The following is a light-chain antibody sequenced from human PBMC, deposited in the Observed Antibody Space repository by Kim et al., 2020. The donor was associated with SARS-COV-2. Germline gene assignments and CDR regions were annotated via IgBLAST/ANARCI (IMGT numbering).Light chain of an antibody. CDR2: EVS. V-gene: IGLV2-8*01. Sequence: GQPVPLSCTGTNRDIGGYNYVSLYPQYPGKAPNLMIYEVSKRPSGVPDRFSGSKSGNTASLSVSGLQAEDEANYYCCSYAGSNIMVFGGGTQLTVL. CDR1: NRDIGGYNY. CDR3: CSYAGSNIMV. J-gene: IGLJ2*01.